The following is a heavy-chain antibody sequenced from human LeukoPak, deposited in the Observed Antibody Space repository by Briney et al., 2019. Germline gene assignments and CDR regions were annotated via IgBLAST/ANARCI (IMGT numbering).Heavy chain of an antibody. J-gene: IGHJ4*02. CDR3: VSFYETY. V-gene: IGHV3-23*01. D-gene: IGHD2-2*01. Sequence: GGSLRLSCAASGFTFSSYAMSWVRQAPGKGLEWVSAISGSSGGTYYADSVKGRFTISKDNAKNTVYLQMNNLRAEDTAVYYCVSFYETYWGRGTLVTVSS. CDR1: GFTFSSYA. CDR2: ISGSSGGT.